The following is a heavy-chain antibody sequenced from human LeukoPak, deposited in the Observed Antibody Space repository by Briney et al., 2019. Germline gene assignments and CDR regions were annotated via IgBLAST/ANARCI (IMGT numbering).Heavy chain of an antibody. CDR3: ARHSRGYSNNLDAFDI. D-gene: IGHD4-11*01. J-gene: IGHJ3*02. CDR1: GGSISSSNYY. CDR2: IYYSGST. V-gene: IGHV4-39*01. Sequence: PSETLSLTCTVSGGSISSSNYYWGWIRQPPGKGLEWIGSIYYSGSTYDNPSLKSRVTISVDTSKNRFSLKLSSVTAADTAVYYCARHSRGYSNNLDAFDIWGQGTLVTVSS.